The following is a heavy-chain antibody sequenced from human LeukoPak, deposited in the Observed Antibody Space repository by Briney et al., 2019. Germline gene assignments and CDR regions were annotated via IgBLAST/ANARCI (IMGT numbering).Heavy chain of an antibody. CDR3: AKAVEFGELLSGYYYYMDV. J-gene: IGHJ6*03. CDR2: IRYDGSNK. D-gene: IGHD3-10*01. Sequence: PGGSLRLSCAASGFTFSSYGMHWVRQAPGKGLEWVAFIRYDGSNKYYADSVKGRFTISRDNSKNTLYLQMNSLRAEDTAVYYCAKAVEFGELLSGYYYYMDVWGKGTTVTISS. V-gene: IGHV3-30*02. CDR1: GFTFSSYG.